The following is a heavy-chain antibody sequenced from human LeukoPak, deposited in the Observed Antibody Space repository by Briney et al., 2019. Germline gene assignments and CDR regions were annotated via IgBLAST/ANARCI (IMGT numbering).Heavy chain of an antibody. Sequence: SETLSLTCAVYGGSFTDYYWSWIRQPPGKGLEWIGEINHSGSTNYNPSLKSRVTISVDTSKNQFSLKLSSVTAADTAVYYCARGVPSSGWYRPRGKVSDNWFDPWGQGTLVTVSS. V-gene: IGHV4-34*01. D-gene: IGHD6-19*01. CDR1: GGSFTDYY. CDR2: INHSGST. CDR3: ARGVPSSGWYRPRGKVSDNWFDP. J-gene: IGHJ5*02.